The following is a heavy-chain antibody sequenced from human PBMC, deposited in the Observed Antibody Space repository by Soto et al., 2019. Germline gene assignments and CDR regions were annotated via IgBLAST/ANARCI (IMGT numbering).Heavy chain of an antibody. J-gene: IGHJ5*02. CDR2: ISGSGGST. V-gene: IGHV3-23*01. Sequence: AGGSLRLSCAASGFTFSSYAMSWVRQAPGKGLEWVSVISGSGGSTFYADSVKGRFTISRDNSKNTLYLQMNSLRAEDTAVYHCAKDQSQNYYASSAYNPWGQGTLVTVSS. CDR3: AKDQSQNYYASSAYNP. CDR1: GFTFSSYA. D-gene: IGHD3-22*01.